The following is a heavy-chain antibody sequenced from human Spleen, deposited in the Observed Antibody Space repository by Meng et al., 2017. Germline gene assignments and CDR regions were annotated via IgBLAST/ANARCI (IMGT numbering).Heavy chain of an antibody. CDR1: GGTFSTYA. V-gene: IGHV1-69*05. D-gene: IGHD2-21*02. CDR3: AREVTYTYYYYYGMDV. Sequence: SVKVSCKASGGTFSTYAFSWVRQAPGQGPEWMGGIIPLFGTPRSAQKFQGRLSITTDESTTTVYMELSSLRSDDTAVYYCAREVTYTYYYYYGMDVWGQGTTVTVSS. J-gene: IGHJ6*02. CDR2: IIPLFGTP.